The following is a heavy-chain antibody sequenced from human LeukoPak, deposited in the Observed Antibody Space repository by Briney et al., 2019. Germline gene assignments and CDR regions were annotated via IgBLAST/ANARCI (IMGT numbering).Heavy chain of an antibody. Sequence: PGGSLRLSCAASGFTFSSFVLNWVCQAPGKGLEWVSTISGSGGTTYYADSVKGRFTISRDNSKNTLYLQMNSLRAEDTAVYYCVLRGGATDYWGQGTLVTVSS. CDR1: GFTFSSFV. CDR3: VLRGGATDY. V-gene: IGHV3-23*01. J-gene: IGHJ4*02. D-gene: IGHD3-16*01. CDR2: ISGSGGTT.